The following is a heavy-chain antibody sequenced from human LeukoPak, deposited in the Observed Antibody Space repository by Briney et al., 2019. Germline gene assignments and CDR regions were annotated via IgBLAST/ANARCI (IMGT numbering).Heavy chain of an antibody. CDR1: GFTFSRNW. J-gene: IGHJ4*02. CDR2: IKSDGSST. D-gene: IGHD2-15*01. CDR3: ARDQLYCSGGTCYFDY. Sequence: GGSLRLSCAASGFTFSRNWMHWVRQAPEKRLVWVSRIKSDGSSTSYADSVKGRFTISRDNAKNTLYLQMNSLRVEDTAVYYCARDQLYCSGGTCYFDYWGQGTLVTVSS. V-gene: IGHV3-74*01.